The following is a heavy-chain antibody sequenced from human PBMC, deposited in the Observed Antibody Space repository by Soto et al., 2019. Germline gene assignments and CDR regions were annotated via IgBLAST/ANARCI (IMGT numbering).Heavy chain of an antibody. CDR2: INPNSGGT. CDR1: GYTFTGYY. V-gene: IGHV1-2*02. Sequence: QVQLVQSGAEVKKPGASVKVSCKASGYTFTGYYMHWVRQAPGQGLEWMGWINPNSGGTNYAQTFQGRVTMSRDTSISTAYMELSRLRSDDTAVYYCARDSWELLLAYWGQGTLVTVSS. J-gene: IGHJ4*02. D-gene: IGHD1-26*01. CDR3: ARDSWELLLAY.